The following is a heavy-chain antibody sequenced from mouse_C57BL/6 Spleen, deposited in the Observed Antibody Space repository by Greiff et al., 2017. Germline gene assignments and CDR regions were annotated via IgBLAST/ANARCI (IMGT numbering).Heavy chain of an antibody. V-gene: IGHV1-39*01. CDR3: ARWGTTVVADYAMDY. D-gene: IGHD1-1*01. J-gene: IGHJ4*01. CDR1: GYSFTDYN. Sequence: VQLKESGPELVKPGASVKISCKASGYSFTDYNMNWVKQSNGKSLEWIGVINPNYGTTSYNQKFKGKATLTVDQSSSTAYMQLNSLTSEDSAVYYWARWGTTVVADYAMDYWGQGTSVTVSS. CDR2: INPNYGTT.